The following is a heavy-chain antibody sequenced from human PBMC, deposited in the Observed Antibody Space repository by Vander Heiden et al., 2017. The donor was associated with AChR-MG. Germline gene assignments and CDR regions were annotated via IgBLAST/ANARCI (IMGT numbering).Heavy chain of an antibody. CDR1: GGSVSSGSYY. V-gene: IGHV4-61*01. D-gene: IGHD3-10*01. CDR2: IYYSGST. J-gene: IGHJ4*02. Sequence: VQLQESGPGLVKPSETLSLTCTVSGGSVSSGSYYWSWIRQPPGKGLEWIGYIYYSGSTNYNPALKSRVTISVDTSKKKFSLKMRSVTAADTAVYYCARGAGPVPGFDYWGQGTLVTVSS. CDR3: ARGAGPVPGFDY.